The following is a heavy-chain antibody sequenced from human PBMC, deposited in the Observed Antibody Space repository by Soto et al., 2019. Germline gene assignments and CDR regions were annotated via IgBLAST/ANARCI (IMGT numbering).Heavy chain of an antibody. J-gene: IGHJ4*02. D-gene: IGHD3-16*01. CDR3: ARERLRGTDY. V-gene: IGHV1-69*08. Sequence: QVQLVQSGAEVKKPGSSVKVSCKASGGTFSSYTISWVRQAPGQGLEWMGRIIPILGIANYAQKFQGRVTITADKSTSTAYMKLSSLRSEDTAVYYCARERLRGTDYWGQGTLVTVSS. CDR1: GGTFSSYT. CDR2: IIPILGIA.